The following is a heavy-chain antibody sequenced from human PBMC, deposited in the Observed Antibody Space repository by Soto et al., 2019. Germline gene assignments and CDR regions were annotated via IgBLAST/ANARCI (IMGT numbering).Heavy chain of an antibody. CDR2: IFPGDSDT. J-gene: IGHJ4*02. CDR3: ARLASRSGSCPDY. Sequence: GESLKISCQGFRYSFRNSWIGWVRQRSGNGLEWMGIIFPGDSDTRYSPSFQGQVTISADTSISSAYLQWSSLKTSDAAMYYCARLASRSGSCPDYWGRGTQVAVS. V-gene: IGHV5-51*01. D-gene: IGHD2-15*01. CDR1: RYSFRNSW.